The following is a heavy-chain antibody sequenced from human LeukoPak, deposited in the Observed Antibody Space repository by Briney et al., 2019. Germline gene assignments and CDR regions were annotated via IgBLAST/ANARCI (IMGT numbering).Heavy chain of an antibody. J-gene: IGHJ4*02. V-gene: IGHV3-73*01. CDR2: IRSKDHNYAT. CDR1: GFTFSVSA. D-gene: IGHD1-14*01. CDR3: ARLAVSNVGTTVFDY. Sequence: QPGGSLRLSCAASGFTFSVSAVHWVRQASGKGLEWVGRIRSKDHNYATTYAASVKGRFTISRDDSKNTAYLQINSLKTEDTAVYYCARLAVSNVGTTVFDYWGQGTLATVSS.